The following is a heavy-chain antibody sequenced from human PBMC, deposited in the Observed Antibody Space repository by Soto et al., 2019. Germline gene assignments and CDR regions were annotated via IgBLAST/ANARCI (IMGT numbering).Heavy chain of an antibody. Sequence: EVQLLESGGGLVQPGGSLRLSCAASGFTFSSYAMSWVRQAPGKGLEWVSAISGSGGSTYYADAVKGRFTISRDKSKNTLYLQMNSLRAEDTAVYYCAKDGKYYYGSGSDDDAFDIWGQGTMVTVSS. V-gene: IGHV3-23*01. CDR1: GFTFSSYA. J-gene: IGHJ3*02. CDR2: ISGSGGST. CDR3: AKDGKYYYGSGSDDDAFDI. D-gene: IGHD3-10*01.